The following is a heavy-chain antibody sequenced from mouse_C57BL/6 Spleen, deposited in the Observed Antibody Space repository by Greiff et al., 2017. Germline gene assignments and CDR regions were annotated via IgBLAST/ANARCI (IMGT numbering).Heavy chain of an antibody. V-gene: IGHV1-26*01. CDR3: ARLYDYDFWYFDV. CDR1: GYTFTDYY. D-gene: IGHD2-4*01. CDR2: INPNNGGT. J-gene: IGHJ1*03. Sequence: EVQLQQSGPELVKPGASVKISCKASGYTFTDYYMNWVKQSHGKSLEWIGDINPNNGGTSYNQKFKGKATLTVDKSSSTAYMELRSLTSEDSAVYYCARLYDYDFWYFDVWGTGTTVTVSS.